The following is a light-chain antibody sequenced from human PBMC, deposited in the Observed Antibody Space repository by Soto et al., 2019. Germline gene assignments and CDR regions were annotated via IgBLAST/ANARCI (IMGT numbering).Light chain of an antibody. Sequence: EVVMTQSPATLSVSAGERATLSCRASQRISSNLAWYQQRRGQAPRLLIYGASTRAPGNPATFSGSGSETEFILTFSSLQSEDFAVYYCQHYTNWPPWTFGKGTKVEIK. CDR1: QRISSN. CDR3: QHYTNWPPWT. CDR2: GAS. V-gene: IGKV3-15*01. J-gene: IGKJ1*01.